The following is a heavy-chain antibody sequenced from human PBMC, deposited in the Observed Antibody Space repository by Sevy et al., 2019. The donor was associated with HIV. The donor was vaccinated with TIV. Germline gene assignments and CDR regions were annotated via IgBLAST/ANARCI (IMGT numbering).Heavy chain of an antibody. CDR2: IYSGGST. V-gene: IGHV3-53*01. Sequence: GGSLRLSCAASGFTVSSNYMSWVRQAPGKGLEWVSVIYSGGSTYYADSVKGRFTISRDNSKNTLYLQMNSLRAEDTAVYYCASWIAVAGYFDYWGPGTLVTVSS. D-gene: IGHD6-19*01. J-gene: IGHJ4*02. CDR3: ASWIAVAGYFDY. CDR1: GFTVSSNY.